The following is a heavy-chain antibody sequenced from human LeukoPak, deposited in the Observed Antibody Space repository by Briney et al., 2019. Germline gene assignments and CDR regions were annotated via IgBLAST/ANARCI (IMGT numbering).Heavy chain of an antibody. V-gene: IGHV3-23*01. CDR2: ISGSGGST. J-gene: IGHJ4*02. Sequence: GGSLRLSCAASGFTFSGYAISWGRQAPGKGLEWVSAISGSGGSTYYADAVKGRFTVSRDNSKNTLYLQMNTLRAEDTAVYYCAKASGYSGSYYFDSWGQGTLVTVSS. CDR1: GFTFSGYA. CDR3: AKASGYSGSYYFDS. D-gene: IGHD1-26*01.